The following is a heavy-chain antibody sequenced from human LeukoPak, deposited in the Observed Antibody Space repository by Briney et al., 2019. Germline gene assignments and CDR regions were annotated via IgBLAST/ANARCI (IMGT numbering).Heavy chain of an antibody. Sequence: GGSLRLSCAASGFTFSNYDMSWVRQAPGKGLEWVSIISGSGGSTYVADSVKGRFTFSGDNSKNTVYLQMNSLRAEDTAVYYCARAPYDSSGYWSLWGQGTLVTVSS. CDR3: ARAPYDSSGYWSL. CDR1: GFTFSNYD. CDR2: ISGSGGST. J-gene: IGHJ4*02. D-gene: IGHD3-22*01. V-gene: IGHV3-23*01.